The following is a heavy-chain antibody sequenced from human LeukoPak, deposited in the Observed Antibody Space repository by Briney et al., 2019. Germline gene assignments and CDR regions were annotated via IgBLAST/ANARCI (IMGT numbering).Heavy chain of an antibody. Sequence: ASVKVSCKASGYTFTSYGISWVRQAPGQGLEWMGWISAYNGNANYAQKLQGRVTMTTDTSTSTAYMELRSLRSDDTAVYYCARVMPYYYDSSGYLPYYYYYMDVWGKGTTVTISS. D-gene: IGHD3-22*01. J-gene: IGHJ6*03. CDR1: GYTFTSYG. CDR2: ISAYNGNA. V-gene: IGHV1-18*01. CDR3: ARVMPYYYDSSGYLPYYYYYMDV.